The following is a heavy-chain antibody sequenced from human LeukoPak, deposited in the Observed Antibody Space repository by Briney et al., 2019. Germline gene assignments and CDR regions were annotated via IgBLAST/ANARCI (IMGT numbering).Heavy chain of an antibody. CDR3: ARGRSRPAARYGSGSYYYFDY. CDR1: GGSFSGYY. D-gene: IGHD3-10*01. J-gene: IGHJ4*02. V-gene: IGHV4-34*01. Sequence: SETLSLTCAVYGGSFSGYYWSWIRQPPGKGLEWIGEINHSGSTNYNPSLKSRVTISVDTSKNQFSLKLSSVTAADTAVYYCARGRSRPAARYGSGSYYYFDYWGQGTLVTVSS. CDR2: INHSGST.